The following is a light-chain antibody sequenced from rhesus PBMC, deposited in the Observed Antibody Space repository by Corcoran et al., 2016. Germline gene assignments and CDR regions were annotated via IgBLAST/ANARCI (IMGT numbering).Light chain of an antibody. Sequence: DIQMTQSPSSVSASVGDRVTITCRASQGISSYLAWYQQKPGKAPKLLIYYATTLQSGVPSRFSGSGSGTEFTLTISSLQPEDCATYYCQQYNSLPPTFGQGTKVEIK. CDR2: YAT. J-gene: IGKJ1*01. CDR3: QQYNSLPPT. CDR1: QGISSY. V-gene: IGKV1-25*01.